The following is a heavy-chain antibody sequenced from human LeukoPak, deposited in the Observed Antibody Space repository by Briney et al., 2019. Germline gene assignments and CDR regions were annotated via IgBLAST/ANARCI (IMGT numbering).Heavy chain of an antibody. CDR3: ARGCYGSGSHPFDY. Sequence: SETLSLTCAVYGGSFSGYYWSWIRQPPGKGLEWIGEINHSGSTNYNPSLKSRVTISVDTSKNQLSLKLSSVTAADTAVYYCARGCYGSGSHPFDYWGQGTLVTVSS. J-gene: IGHJ4*02. V-gene: IGHV4-34*01. D-gene: IGHD3-10*01. CDR1: GGSFSGYY. CDR2: INHSGST.